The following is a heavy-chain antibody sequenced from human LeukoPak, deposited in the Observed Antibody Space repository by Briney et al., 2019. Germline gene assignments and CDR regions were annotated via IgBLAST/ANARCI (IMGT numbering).Heavy chain of an antibody. D-gene: IGHD4/OR15-4a*01. CDR1: GSPLTELS. CDR3: ATGTMVEGDY. Sequence: ASVKVSCKVSGSPLTELSMHWVRRAPGKGLEWMGGFDPEDGETIYAQKFQGRVTMTEDTSTDTAYMELSSLRSEDTAVYYCATGTMVEGDYWGQGTLVTVSS. V-gene: IGHV1-24*01. J-gene: IGHJ4*02. CDR2: FDPEDGET.